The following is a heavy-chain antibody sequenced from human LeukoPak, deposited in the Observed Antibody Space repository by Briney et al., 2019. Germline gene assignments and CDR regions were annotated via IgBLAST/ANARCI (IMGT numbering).Heavy chain of an antibody. CDR2: IRSRDRTI. CDR1: GFTFSNYG. CDR3: ARDHRWGFDY. D-gene: IGHD7-27*01. J-gene: IGHJ4*02. V-gene: IGHV3-48*01. Sequence: GGSLRLSCAASGFTFSNYGMHWVRQAPGKGLEWVSYIRSRDRTIYYADSVKGRFTISTDNAENSLYLQMNSLRTEDTAVYYCARDHRWGFDYWGRGTLVTVSS.